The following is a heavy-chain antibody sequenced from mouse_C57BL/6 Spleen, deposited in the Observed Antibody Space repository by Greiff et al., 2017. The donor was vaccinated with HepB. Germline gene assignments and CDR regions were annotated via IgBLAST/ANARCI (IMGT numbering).Heavy chain of an antibody. CDR2: ISYDGSN. V-gene: IGHV3-6*01. D-gene: IGHD2-3*01. J-gene: IGHJ1*03. CDR3: ARVDEGYYVSYLYFDV. Sequence: EVQLKESGPGLVKPSQSLSLTCSVTGYSITSGYYWNWIRQFPGNKLEWMGYISYDGSNNYNPSLKNRISITRDTSKNQFFLKVNSVTTEDTATYDGARVDEGYYVSYLYFDVWGTGTTVTVSS. CDR1: GYSITSGYY.